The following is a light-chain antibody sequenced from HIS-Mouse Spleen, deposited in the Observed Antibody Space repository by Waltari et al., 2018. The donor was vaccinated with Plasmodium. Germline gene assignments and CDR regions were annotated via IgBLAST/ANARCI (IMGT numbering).Light chain of an antibody. CDR1: SSDVGGYHY. J-gene: IGLJ2*01. CDR3: SSYAGSNNLV. V-gene: IGLV2-8*01. CDR2: EVS. Sequence: QSALTQPPSASGSPGQSVTIPCTGTSSDVGGYHYVSWYQQPPGKAPKLMIYEVSKRPSGVPDRFSGSKSGNTASLTVSGLQAEDEADYYCSSYAGSNNLVFGGGTKLTVL.